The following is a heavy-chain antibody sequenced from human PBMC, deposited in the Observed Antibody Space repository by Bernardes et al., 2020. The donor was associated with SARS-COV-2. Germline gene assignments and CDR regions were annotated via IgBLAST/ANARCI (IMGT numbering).Heavy chain of an antibody. CDR1: GFDFSDYW. CDR3: ARDMKCSSTSCQNYYYYGMDV. V-gene: IGHV3-7*01. J-gene: IGHJ6*02. D-gene: IGHD2-2*01. Sequence: GGSLRLSCAGSGFDFSDYWMTWVRQAPGKGLEWVANIKRDGSETYYVDSVKGRFTISRDNAKNSLYLQMNSLRAEDTAVYYCARDMKCSSTSCQNYYYYGMDVWGQGTTVTVSS. CDR2: IKRDGSET.